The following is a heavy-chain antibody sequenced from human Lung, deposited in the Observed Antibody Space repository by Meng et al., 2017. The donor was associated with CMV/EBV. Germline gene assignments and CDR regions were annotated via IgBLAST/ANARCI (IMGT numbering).Heavy chain of an antibody. J-gene: IGHJ3*02. V-gene: IGHV1-2*02. CDR1: GYTFTGYY. Sequence: AXVXVSXXASGYTFTGYYLHWVRQAPGQGLEWMGWINSKIGDANYTQKFQGRVTVTRDTSISTAYMELKRLTYDDTAVYFCARKVFRASDAFDIWGQGKMVXVSS. CDR3: ARKVFRASDAFDI. CDR2: INSKIGDA.